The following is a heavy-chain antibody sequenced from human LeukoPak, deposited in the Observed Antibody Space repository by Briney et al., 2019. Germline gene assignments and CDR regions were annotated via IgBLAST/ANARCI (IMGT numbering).Heavy chain of an antibody. CDR2: INPNSGGT. CDR3: AREGGYCSSTSCLNWFDP. J-gene: IGHJ5*02. Sequence: GASVKVSCKASGYTSTGYYMHWVRQAPGQGLEWMGWINPNSGGTNYAQKFQGRVTMTRDTSISTAYMELSRLRSDDTAVYYCAREGGYCSSTSCLNWFDPWGQGTLVTVSS. CDR1: GYTSTGYY. V-gene: IGHV1-2*02. D-gene: IGHD2-2*01.